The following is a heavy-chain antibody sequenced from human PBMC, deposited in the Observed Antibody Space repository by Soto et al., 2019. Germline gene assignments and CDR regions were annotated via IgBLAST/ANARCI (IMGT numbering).Heavy chain of an antibody. D-gene: IGHD6-13*01. CDR3: ARAESSSWYSPGYYGMDV. V-gene: IGHV3-30-3*01. CDR2: ISYDGSNK. CDR1: GFTFSSYA. J-gene: IGHJ6*02. Sequence: GGSLRLSCAASGFTFSSYAMHWVRQAPGQGLEWVAVISYDGSNKYYADSVKGRFTISRDNSKNTLYLQMNSLRAEDTAVYYCARAESSSWYSPGYYGMDVWGQGTTVTVSS.